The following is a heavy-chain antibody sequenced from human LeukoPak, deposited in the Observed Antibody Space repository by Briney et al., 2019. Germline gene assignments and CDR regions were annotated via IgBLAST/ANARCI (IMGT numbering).Heavy chain of an antibody. CDR2: IKSDGSST. D-gene: IGHD3-16*01. J-gene: IGHJ4*02. Sequence: GGSLSLSCAASGFTFSDYWMHWVRQGPGKGLVWVSRIKSDGSSTSYAESVKGRFTISRDNAKNTVYVHMNSLRDEDTAVYYCARGGRYAYFLDYWGQGTLVTVSS. V-gene: IGHV3-74*01. CDR3: ARGGRYAYFLDY. CDR1: GFTFSDYW.